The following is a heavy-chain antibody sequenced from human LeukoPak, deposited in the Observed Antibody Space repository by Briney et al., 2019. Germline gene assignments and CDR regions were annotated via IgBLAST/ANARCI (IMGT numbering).Heavy chain of an antibody. CDR2: MNRENGNT. CDR3: ATPMANTFDAFDI. Sequence: ASVKVSCKPSGYIFRNYDINWVRQAPGQGLGWMGWMNRENGNTGYAQKFHGRVTMTRHAPTNTAYMELTSLRSEDTAVYFCATPMANTFDAFDIWGQGSRVTVSS. CDR1: GYIFRNYD. J-gene: IGHJ3*02. D-gene: IGHD5-24*01. V-gene: IGHV1-8*01.